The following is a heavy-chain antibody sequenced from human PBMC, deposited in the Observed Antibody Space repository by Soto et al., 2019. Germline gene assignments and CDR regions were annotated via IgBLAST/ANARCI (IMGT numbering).Heavy chain of an antibody. D-gene: IGHD5-12*01. V-gene: IGHV3-30*04. Sequence: PGGSLRLSCGASGLTFSGYALHWVRQAPGKGLEWVGLISSDGSGKYYGDSVRGRFSISRDNSKNTLYLQMNSLRAEDTAWYYCARDREAYSGFDYHDQWGKGTLVTVSS. CDR2: ISSDGSGK. CDR3: ARDREAYSGFDYHDQ. CDR1: GLTFSGYA. J-gene: IGHJ4*02.